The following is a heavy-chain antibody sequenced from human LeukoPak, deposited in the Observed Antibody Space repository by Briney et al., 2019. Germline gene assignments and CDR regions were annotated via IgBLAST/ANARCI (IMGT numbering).Heavy chain of an antibody. CDR2: INPDGSKK. J-gene: IGHJ4*02. V-gene: IGHV3-7*01. CDR3: ARDSAYSAFDY. D-gene: IGHD4-11*01. CDR1: GFTFGSSW. Sequence: GGSLRLSCAASGFTFGSSWMCWVRQAPGRGLERVAIINPDGSKKYYMDSVKGRFTISRDYVKNSLYLQMDSLRAEDTAVYYCARDSAYSAFDYWGQGAPVTVSS.